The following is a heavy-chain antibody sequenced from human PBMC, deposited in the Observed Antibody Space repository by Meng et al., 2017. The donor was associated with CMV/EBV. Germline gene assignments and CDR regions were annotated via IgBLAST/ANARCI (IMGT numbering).Heavy chain of an antibody. CDR3: ARDFLTGDY. CDR1: GFTFSSYW. CDR2: IKQDGSEK. Sequence: GESLKISCAASGFTFSSYWMRWVRQAPGKGLEWVANIKQDGSEKYYVDSVKGRFTISRDNAKNSLYLQMNSLRAEDTAVYYCARDFLTGDYWGQGTLVTVSS. J-gene: IGHJ4*02. D-gene: IGHD7-27*01. V-gene: IGHV3-7*01.